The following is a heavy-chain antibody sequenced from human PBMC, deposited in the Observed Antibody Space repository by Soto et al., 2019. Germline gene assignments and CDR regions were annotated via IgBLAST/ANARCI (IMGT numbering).Heavy chain of an antibody. D-gene: IGHD2-15*01. J-gene: IGHJ4*02. V-gene: IGHV4-34*01. Sequence: SETLSLTCTVYGGSFSDYWWTWIRQPPGKGPEWIGEIKHSGSTNYNPSLKSRVAISMDTSKNQFSLKLISVTAADTAVYYCAREGTLGYLDYWGQGTLVTVSS. CDR2: IKHSGST. CDR1: GGSFSDYW. CDR3: AREGTLGYLDY.